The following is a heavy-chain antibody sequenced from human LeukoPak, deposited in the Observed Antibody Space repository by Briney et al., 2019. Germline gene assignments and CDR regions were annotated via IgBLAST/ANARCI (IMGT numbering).Heavy chain of an antibody. CDR2: IYYSGST. V-gene: IGHV4-31*03. J-gene: IGHJ4*02. D-gene: IGHD4-17*01. CDR3: AGGGSYDYGDYAPDY. CDR1: GGSISSGGYY. Sequence: SETLSLTCTVSGGSISSGGYYWSWIRQHPGKGLEWIGYIYYSGSTYYNPSLKSRVTISVDTSKNQFSLKLSSATAADTAVYYCAGGGSYDYGDYAPDYWGQGTLVTVSS.